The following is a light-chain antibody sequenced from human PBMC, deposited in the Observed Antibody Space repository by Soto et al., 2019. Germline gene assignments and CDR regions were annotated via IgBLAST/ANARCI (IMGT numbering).Light chain of an antibody. Sequence: IVLTDSPCTLSLSPWGRATLSFLSSQSIIINYLAWYQQKPCQAPSLLIYGASTRATGIPARFSGSGSGTEFTLTISSLQSEDFAVYYCQQYNNWPITFGQGTRLEIK. CDR2: GAS. J-gene: IGKJ5*01. V-gene: IGKV3-15*01. CDR1: QSIIIN. CDR3: QQYNNWPIT.